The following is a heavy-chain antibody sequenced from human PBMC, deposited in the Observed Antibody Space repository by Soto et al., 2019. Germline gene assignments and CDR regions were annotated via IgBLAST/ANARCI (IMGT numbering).Heavy chain of an antibody. D-gene: IGHD1-1*01. V-gene: IGHV6-1*01. J-gene: IGHJ5*02. CDR3: SRDVYIIPGYNWNDVSNWCDP. CDR2: TYYRSKWYN. CDR1: GDSVSSNSAA. Sequence: SQTLSLTCAISGDSVSSNSAAWNWIRQSPSRGLEWLGRTYYRSKWYNDYAVSVKSRITINPDTSKNQFSLQLNSVTPEDTAVYYCSRDVYIIPGYNWNDVSNWCDPWGQGTLVTVSS.